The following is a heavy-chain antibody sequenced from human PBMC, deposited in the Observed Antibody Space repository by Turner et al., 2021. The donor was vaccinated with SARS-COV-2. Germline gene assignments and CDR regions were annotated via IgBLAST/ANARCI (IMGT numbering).Heavy chain of an antibody. D-gene: IGHD3-3*01. Sequence: EVQLVESGGGLVKPGGSLRLSCAASGFTFSSYSMNWVRQAQGKGLEWVSSISSSSSYIYYADSVKGRFTISRDNSKNTLYLQMNSLRAEDTAVYYCAREDEVRFLEWLPPFDYWGQGTLVTVSS. CDR1: GFTFSSYS. CDR2: ISSSSSYI. J-gene: IGHJ4*02. V-gene: IGHV3-21*01. CDR3: AREDEVRFLEWLPPFDY.